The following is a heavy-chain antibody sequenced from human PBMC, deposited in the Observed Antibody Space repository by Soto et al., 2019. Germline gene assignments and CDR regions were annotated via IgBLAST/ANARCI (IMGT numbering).Heavy chain of an antibody. Sequence: SETLSLTCAVSGGSISSSNWWSWVRQPPGKGLEWIGEIYYSGSTYYNPSLKSRVTISVDTSKNQFSLKLSSVTAADTAVYYCAGGYYDFWSGINYYYYGMDVWGQGTTVTVSS. J-gene: IGHJ6*02. CDR3: AGGYYDFWSGINYYYYGMDV. CDR2: IYYSGST. CDR1: GGSISSSNW. V-gene: IGHV4-4*02. D-gene: IGHD3-3*01.